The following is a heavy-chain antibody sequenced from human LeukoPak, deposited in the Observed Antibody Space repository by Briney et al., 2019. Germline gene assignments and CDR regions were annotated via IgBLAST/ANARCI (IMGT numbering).Heavy chain of an antibody. CDR3: ARATDLADDDY. CDR1: GFTFSSYA. CDR2: ISSSSSYI. J-gene: IGHJ4*02. V-gene: IGHV3-21*01. D-gene: IGHD6-19*01. Sequence: GGSLRLSCAASGFTFSSYAMHWVRQAPGKGLEWVSSISSSSSYIYYADSVKGRFTISRDDAKNSLYLQMNSLRAEDTAVYYCARATDLADDDYWGQGTLVTVSS.